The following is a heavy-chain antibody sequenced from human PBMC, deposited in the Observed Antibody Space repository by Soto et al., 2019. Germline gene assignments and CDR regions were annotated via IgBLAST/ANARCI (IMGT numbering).Heavy chain of an antibody. CDR1: GFTFSSYG. CDR3: AKEGYYDSSGYYPFDY. J-gene: IGHJ4*02. V-gene: IGHV3-30*18. D-gene: IGHD3-22*01. Sequence: AGGSLRLSCAASGFTFSSYGMHWVRQAPGKGLEWVAVISYDGSNKYYADSVKGRFTISRDNSKNTLYLQMNSLRAEDTAVYYCAKEGYYDSSGYYPFDYWGQGTLVTVSS. CDR2: ISYDGSNK.